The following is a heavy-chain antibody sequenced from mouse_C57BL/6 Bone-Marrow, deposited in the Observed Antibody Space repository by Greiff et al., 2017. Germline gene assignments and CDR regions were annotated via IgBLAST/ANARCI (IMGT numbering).Heavy chain of an antibody. CDR3: ARRGITTVGYWYFDV. CDR2: ISSCGSYT. V-gene: IGHV5-6*01. D-gene: IGHD1-1*01. CDR1: GFTFRSYG. J-gene: IGHJ1*03. Sequence: EVQRVESGGDLVKPGGSLKLSCAASGFTFRSYGMSWVLPTPDKRLGWVATISSCGSYTYYPDSVKGRFTISRDNAKNTLYLQMSSLKSEDTAMYYCARRGITTVGYWYFDVWGTGTTVTVSS.